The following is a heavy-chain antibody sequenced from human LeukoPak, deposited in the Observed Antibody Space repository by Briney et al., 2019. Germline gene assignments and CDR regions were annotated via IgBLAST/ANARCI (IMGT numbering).Heavy chain of an antibody. Sequence: GGSLRLSCAASGFTFSSYWMSWVRLAPGTGLEWVANIKGDGSEKWYADSVKGRFTISRDNAQNSVHLQMNSLRAEDTAVYHCARDEYRSRWLHRWGQGTLVTVTS. V-gene: IGHV3-7*01. J-gene: IGHJ5*02. CDR2: IKGDGSEK. CDR1: GFTFSSYW. CDR3: ARDEYRSRWLHR. D-gene: IGHD5-24*01.